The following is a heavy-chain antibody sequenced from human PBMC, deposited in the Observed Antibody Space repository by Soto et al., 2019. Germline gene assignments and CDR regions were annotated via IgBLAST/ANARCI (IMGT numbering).Heavy chain of an antibody. J-gene: IGHJ3*02. CDR2: IKRKIDGETI. D-gene: IGHD2-2*01. Sequence: EVQLVESGGGLEKPGGSLRLSCAASGFTFSHVWMSWVRQAPGKGLEWVGRIKRKIDGETIDYAAPVKGRFTISRDDSKDPLYLQMNSLKTEDTAVYYCATEASCSSTSCRRAFDIWGQGTVVTVSS. CDR1: GFTFSHVW. CDR3: ATEASCSSTSCRRAFDI. V-gene: IGHV3-15*01.